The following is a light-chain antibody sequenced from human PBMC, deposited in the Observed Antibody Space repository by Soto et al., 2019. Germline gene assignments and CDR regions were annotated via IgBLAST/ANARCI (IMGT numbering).Light chain of an antibody. Sequence: QSVLTQSSSASASLGSSVKLTCTLSSGHSSYIIAWHQQQPGKAPRYLMKLEGSGSYNKGSGVPDRFSGSSSGADRYLTISNLQSEDEADYYCETWDSNTHRVFGPGTKLTVL. CDR3: ETWDSNTHRV. V-gene: IGLV4-60*03. CDR2: LEGSGSY. CDR1: SGHSSYI. J-gene: IGLJ1*01.